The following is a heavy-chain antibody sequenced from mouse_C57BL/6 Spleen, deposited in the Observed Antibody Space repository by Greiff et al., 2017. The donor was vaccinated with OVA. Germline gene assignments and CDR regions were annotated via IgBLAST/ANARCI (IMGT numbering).Heavy chain of an antibody. Sequence: QVQLQQSGPELVKPGASVKISCKASGYAFSSSWMNWVKQRPGKGLEWIGRIYPGDGDTNYNGKFKGTATLTADKSSSTAYMQLSSLTSEDSAVYFCAKRGGDWGQGTTLTVSS. CDR1: GYAFSSSW. J-gene: IGHJ2*01. CDR2: IYPGDGDT. CDR3: AKRGGD. V-gene: IGHV1-82*01.